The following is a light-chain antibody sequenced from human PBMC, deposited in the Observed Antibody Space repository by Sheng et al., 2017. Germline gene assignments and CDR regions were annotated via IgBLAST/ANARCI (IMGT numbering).Light chain of an antibody. Sequence: TQSPATLSVSPGERATLSCRASQNINNNLAWYQQRPGQPPSLLVYGASTRATGIPARFSGSGSETEFTLSISSLQSGDVAVYYCQQYNNWPRTFGQGTRLEIK. J-gene: IGKJ5*01. CDR2: GAS. CDR1: QNINNN. V-gene: IGKV3-15*01. CDR3: QQYNNWPRT.